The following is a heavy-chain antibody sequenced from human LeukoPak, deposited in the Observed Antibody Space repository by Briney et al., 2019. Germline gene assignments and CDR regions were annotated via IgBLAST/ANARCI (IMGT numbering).Heavy chain of an antibody. CDR3: ARDRTMVRGPPGAYFDY. CDR1: GYTFTSYY. J-gene: IGHJ4*02. D-gene: IGHD3-10*01. V-gene: IGHV1-46*01. CDR2: INPSGGST. Sequence: ASVKVSCKASGYTFTSYYMHWVRQAPGQGLEWMGIINPSGGSTSYAQKFQGRVTMTWDTSTSTVYMELSSLRSEDTAVYYCARDRTMVRGPPGAYFDYWGQVTLVTVSS.